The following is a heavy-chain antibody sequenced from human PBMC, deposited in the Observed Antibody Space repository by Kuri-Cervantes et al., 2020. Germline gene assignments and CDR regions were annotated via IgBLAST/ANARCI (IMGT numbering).Heavy chain of an antibody. Sequence: SETLSLTCTVSGGSISSYYWSWIRQPPGKGLEWIGYIYYSGSTNYNPSLKSRVTISVDTSKNQFSLKLSSVTAADTAMYYCARVMQLQRPIWGQGALVTVSS. V-gene: IGHV4-59*01. CDR3: ARVMQLQRPI. CDR2: IYYSGST. D-gene: IGHD1-1*01. CDR1: GGSISSYY. J-gene: IGHJ4*02.